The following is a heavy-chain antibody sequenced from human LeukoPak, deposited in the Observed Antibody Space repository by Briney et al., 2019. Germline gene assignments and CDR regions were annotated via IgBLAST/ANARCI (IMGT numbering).Heavy chain of an antibody. CDR3: AIAKGPVGMVVAATGVFGY. CDR1: GGTFSSYA. CDR2: IIPIFGTA. V-gene: IGHV1-69*13. J-gene: IGHJ4*02. Sequence: SVKVSCKASGGTFSSYAISWVRQAPGQGLEWMGGIIPIFGTANYAQKFQGRVTITADESTSTAYMELSSLRSEDTAVYYCAIAKGPVGMVVAATGVFGYWGQGTLVTVSS. D-gene: IGHD6-19*01.